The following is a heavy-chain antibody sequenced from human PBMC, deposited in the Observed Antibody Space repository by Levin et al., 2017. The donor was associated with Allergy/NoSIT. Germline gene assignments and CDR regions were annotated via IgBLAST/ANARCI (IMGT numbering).Heavy chain of an antibody. J-gene: IGHJ4*02. V-gene: IGHV1-18*01. CDR3: ARDLGYCTGGVCYIDSGDDPLDY. CDR1: GYTFTSYG. CDR2: ISAYNGNT. D-gene: IGHD2-8*02. Sequence: ASVKVSCKASGYTFTSYGISWVRQAPGQGLEWMGWISAYNGNTNYAQKLQGRVTMTTDTSTSTAYMELRSLRSDDTAVYYCARDLGYCTGGVCYIDSGDDPLDYWGQGTLVTVSS.